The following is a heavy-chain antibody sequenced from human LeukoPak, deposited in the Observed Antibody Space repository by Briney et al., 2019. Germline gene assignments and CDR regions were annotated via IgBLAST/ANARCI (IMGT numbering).Heavy chain of an antibody. D-gene: IGHD2-21*01. V-gene: IGHV3-23*01. CDR2: ISGSGGNT. CDR1: GFTFSSYA. Sequence: GGSLRLSCAASGFTFSSYAMNWVRQAPGKGLEWVSAISGSGGNTYYADSVRGRFTVSRDNSKNTLYLQMNSLRAEDAALYYCAKYQPLLRSFDYWGQGALVTVS. J-gene: IGHJ4*02. CDR3: AKYQPLLRSFDY.